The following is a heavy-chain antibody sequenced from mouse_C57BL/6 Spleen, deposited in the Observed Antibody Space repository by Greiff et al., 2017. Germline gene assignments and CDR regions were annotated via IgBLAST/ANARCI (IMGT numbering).Heavy chain of an antibody. Sequence: VQLQQSGPELVKPGASVKISCKASGYSFTDYNMNWVKQSNGKSLEWIGVINPNYGTTSYNQKFKGKAKLTVDQTSSTAYIQHNSLTSEDSAVYYGARSPVYSDYSGAKDYWSQGTSVTVSS. CDR3: ARSPVYSDYSGAKDY. CDR1: GYSFTDYN. J-gene: IGHJ4*01. CDR2: INPNYGTT. V-gene: IGHV1-39*01. D-gene: IGHD2-12*01.